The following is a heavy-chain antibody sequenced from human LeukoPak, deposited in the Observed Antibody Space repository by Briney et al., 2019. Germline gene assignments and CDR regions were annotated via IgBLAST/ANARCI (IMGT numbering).Heavy chain of an antibody. CDR3: ASSKYYYDCRGGY. CDR1: GFTFSSYA. CDR2: ISGSGGST. V-gene: IGHV3-23*01. Sequence: PGGSLRLSCAASGFTFSSYAMSWVRQAPGKGLEWVSAISGSGGSTYYADSVKGRFTISRDNSKKTLYLQMNTLMAEDTAVYYGASSKYYYDCRGGYWGQGTLVTVS. D-gene: IGHD3-22*01. J-gene: IGHJ4*02.